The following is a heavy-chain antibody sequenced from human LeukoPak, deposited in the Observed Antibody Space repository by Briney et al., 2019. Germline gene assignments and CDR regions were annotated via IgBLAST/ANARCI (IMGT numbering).Heavy chain of an antibody. J-gene: IGHJ6*03. D-gene: IGHD4-11*01. CDR2: IIPIFGTA. V-gene: IGHV1-69*05. CDR1: GGTFSSYA. CDR3: ARGDYSNYYYYYMDV. Sequence: SVKVSCKASGGTFSSYAISWVRQAPGKGLDWMGGIIPIFGTANYAQKFQGRVTITTDESTSTAYMELSSLRSEDTAVYYCARGDYSNYYYYYMDVWGKGTTVTVSS.